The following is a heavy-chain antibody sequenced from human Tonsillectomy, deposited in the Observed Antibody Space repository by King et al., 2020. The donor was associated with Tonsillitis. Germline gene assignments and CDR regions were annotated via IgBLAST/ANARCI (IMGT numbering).Heavy chain of an antibody. CDR3: AHTISPMPTVTPYFDY. Sequence: TLKESGLTLVKPTQTLTLTCTFSGFSLSTSGVAVGWIRQPPGKALEWLALIYWNDDKRYNPSLKSRLTITKDTSKNQVVLTMTNMDPEDTATYYCAHTISPMPTVTPYFDYWGQGTLVTVSS. CDR2: IYWNDDK. V-gene: IGHV2-5*01. CDR1: GFSLSTSGVA. J-gene: IGHJ4*02. D-gene: IGHD4-17*01.